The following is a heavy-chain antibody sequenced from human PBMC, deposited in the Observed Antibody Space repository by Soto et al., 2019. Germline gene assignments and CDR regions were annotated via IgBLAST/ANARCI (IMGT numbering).Heavy chain of an antibody. V-gene: IGHV4-4*02. CDR2: IYHSGST. CDR1: GGSISSSNW. D-gene: IGHD3-10*01. Sequence: SETLSLTCAGSGGSISSSNWWSCVCYPAGNGLEWIGEIYHSGSTNYNPSLKSRVTISVDKSKSQFSLKLSSVTAAATAVYYCARDTRDKSMVRGVISAYYYGMDVWGQGNRVTVS. CDR3: ARDTRDKSMVRGVISAYYYGMDV. J-gene: IGHJ6*02.